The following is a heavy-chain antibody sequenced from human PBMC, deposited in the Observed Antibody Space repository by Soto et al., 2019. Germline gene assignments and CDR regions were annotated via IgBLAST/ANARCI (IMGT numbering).Heavy chain of an antibody. D-gene: IGHD6-25*01. J-gene: IGHJ6*02. CDR3: ARQVSSAWPPSYYDMDV. CDR1: GGSISSYF. V-gene: IGHV4-59*08. Sequence: QVQLQESGPGLVKPSETLSLTCTVSGGSISSYFWSWIRQPPGRGLEWIGHIHYSGSTNYNPSLKSRVTISADTSKNQVSLKLSSVTAADTAMYFCARQVSSAWPPSYYDMDVWGQGTTVTVSS. CDR2: IHYSGST.